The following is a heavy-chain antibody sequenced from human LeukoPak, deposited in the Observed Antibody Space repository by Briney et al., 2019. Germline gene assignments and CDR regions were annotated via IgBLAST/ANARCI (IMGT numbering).Heavy chain of an antibody. J-gene: IGHJ4*02. D-gene: IGHD6-13*01. CDR1: GGSISSGSYY. V-gene: IGHV4-61*02. Sequence: SQTLSLTCTVSGGSISSGSYYWSWIRQPAGKGLEWIGRIYTSGSTNYNPSLKSRVTISVDTSKNQFSLKLSSVTAADTAVYYCAALPAGIAAAGTVDYWGQGALVTVSS. CDR3: AALPAGIAAAGTVDY. CDR2: IYTSGST.